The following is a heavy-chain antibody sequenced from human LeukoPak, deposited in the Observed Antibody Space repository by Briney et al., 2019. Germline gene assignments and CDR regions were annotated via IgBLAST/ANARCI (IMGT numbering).Heavy chain of an antibody. CDR2: ISGYNGYT. J-gene: IGHJ4*02. CDR1: SYTFTSYG. D-gene: IGHD7-27*01. V-gene: IGHV1-18*01. CDR3: ARDAKWGFDY. Sequence: ASVKVSCEASSYTFTSYGISWVRQAPGQGLEWMGWISGYNGYTHYANNHQGRVTMTTDTSTSTAYMELRSLRSDDTAVYYCARDAKWGFDYWGQGTLVTVSS.